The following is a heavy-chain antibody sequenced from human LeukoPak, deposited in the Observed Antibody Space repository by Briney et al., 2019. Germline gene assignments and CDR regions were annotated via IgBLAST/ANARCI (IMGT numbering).Heavy chain of an antibody. J-gene: IGHJ3*02. D-gene: IGHD1-14*01. CDR2: IGGSGGST. CDR1: GFTFSSNA. V-gene: IGHV3-23*01. Sequence: PGGSLRLXCAASGFTFSSNAMSWVRQAPGKGLEWVSGIGGSGGSTYYADSVKGRFTISRDNSKNTVYLQMNSLRAEETAVYYSAKETDLPYDAFDIWGQGTKVTVSS. CDR3: AKETDLPYDAFDI.